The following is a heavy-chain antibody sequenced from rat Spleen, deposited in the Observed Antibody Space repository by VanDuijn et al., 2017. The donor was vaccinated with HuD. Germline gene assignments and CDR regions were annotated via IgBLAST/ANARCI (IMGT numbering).Heavy chain of an antibody. Sequence: EVQLQESGPGLVKPSQSLSLTCSVTGHSITSSYRWNWIRKFPGSKMEWMGYINSAGSTNYNPSLKSRISLTRDTSKDQFFLQVNSVTTEDTATYYCAACYDGTYYYFDSWGQGVMVTVSS. CDR3: AACYDGTYYYFDS. D-gene: IGHD1-12*02. CDR1: GHSITSSYR. J-gene: IGHJ2*01. CDR2: INSAGST. V-gene: IGHV3-3*01.